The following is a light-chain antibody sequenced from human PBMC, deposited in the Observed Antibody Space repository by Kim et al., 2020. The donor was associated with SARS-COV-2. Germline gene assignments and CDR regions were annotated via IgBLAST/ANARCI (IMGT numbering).Light chain of an antibody. CDR3: CSYAGSGTWV. Sequence: QSALTQPASVSGSPGQSITISCTGTSSDVGGYNLVSWYQQLPGKAPKLMIYEVTKRPSGVSNRFSGSKSGNTASLTISGLQAEDEAAYYCCSYAGSGTWVFGGGTQLTVL. CDR1: SSDVGGYNL. J-gene: IGLJ3*02. CDR2: EVT. V-gene: IGLV2-23*02.